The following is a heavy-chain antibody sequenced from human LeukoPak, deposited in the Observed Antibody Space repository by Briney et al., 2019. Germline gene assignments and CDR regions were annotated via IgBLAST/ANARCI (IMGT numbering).Heavy chain of an antibody. CDR3: ARSNYCGGDCYSWDY. D-gene: IGHD2-21*02. Sequence: SETLSLTCTVSGGSISSSSYYWGWIRQPPGKGLEWIGNFYYGGSTFYNPSVKSRVAISGDTSKNQFSLRLTSVTAADTAVYYCARSNYCGGDCYSWDYWGQGTLVTVSS. CDR1: GGSISSSSYY. CDR2: FYYGGST. V-gene: IGHV4-39*01. J-gene: IGHJ4*02.